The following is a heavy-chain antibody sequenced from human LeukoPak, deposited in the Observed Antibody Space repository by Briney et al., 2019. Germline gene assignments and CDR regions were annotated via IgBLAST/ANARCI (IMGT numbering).Heavy chain of an antibody. CDR1: GGSFSGYY. CDR3: ARSRTVRGVIINFDY. D-gene: IGHD3-10*01. J-gene: IGHJ4*02. Sequence: PSETLSLTCAVYGGSFSGYYWSWIRQPPGKGLEWIGEINHSGSTNYNPSLKSRVTISVDTSKNQFSLKLSSVTAADTAVYYCARSRTVRGVIINFDYWGQGTLVTVSS. V-gene: IGHV4-34*01. CDR2: INHSGST.